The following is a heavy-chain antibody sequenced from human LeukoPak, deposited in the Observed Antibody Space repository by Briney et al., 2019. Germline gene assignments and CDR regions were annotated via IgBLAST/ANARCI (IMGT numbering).Heavy chain of an antibody. V-gene: IGHV1-18*01. D-gene: IGHD3-16*02. CDR3: ARVSSVWGSYRCGEAPYYMDV. J-gene: IGHJ6*03. CDR1: GYTFTTYN. Sequence: ASVKVSCKASGYTFTTYNINCGRQSPGQGLEWMGWISGYNGNTNYAQKLQARVTMTTDTSTSTAYMQLRSLKSDDTAVYYCARVSSVWGSYRCGEAPYYMDVWGKGTTVTVSS. CDR2: ISGYNGNT.